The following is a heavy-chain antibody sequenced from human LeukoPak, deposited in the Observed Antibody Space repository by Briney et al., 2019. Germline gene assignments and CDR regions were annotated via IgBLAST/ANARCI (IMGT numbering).Heavy chain of an antibody. J-gene: IGHJ4*02. V-gene: IGHV3-33*01. D-gene: IGHD6-6*01. CDR1: GFTFSSYG. CDR3: ARDGAPYSSSSGDY. Sequence: GRTLSLSCAASGFTFSSYGMHWVRQAPGKGLEWVAVIWYDGSNKYYADSVKGRFTISRDNSKNTLYLQMNSLRAEDTAVYYCARDGAPYSSSSGDYWGQGTLVTVSS. CDR2: IWYDGSNK.